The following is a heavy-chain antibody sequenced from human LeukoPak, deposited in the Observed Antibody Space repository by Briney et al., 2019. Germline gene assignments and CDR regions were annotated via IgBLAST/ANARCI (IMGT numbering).Heavy chain of an antibody. CDR3: AKPTVTTWYYYGMDV. CDR1: GFTFINYA. D-gene: IGHD4-17*01. Sequence: GGSLRLSCAASGFTFINYAMSWVRQAPGKGLEWVSAISGSGGSTYYADSVKGRFTISRDNSKNTLYLQMNSLRAEDTAVYYCAKPTVTTWYYYGMDVWGQGTTVTVSS. CDR2: ISGSGGST. J-gene: IGHJ6*02. V-gene: IGHV3-23*01.